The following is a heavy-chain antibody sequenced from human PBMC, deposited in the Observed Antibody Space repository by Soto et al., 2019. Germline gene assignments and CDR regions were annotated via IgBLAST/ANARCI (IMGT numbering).Heavy chain of an antibody. CDR2: VYSNDKT. J-gene: IGHJ6*02. D-gene: IGHD2-2*03. CDR1: GGSVSSNSYS. CDR3: ARLNGYCVSTNCHGYYGMDV. Sequence: QLQLQESGPGLVKPSETLSLTCTVSGGSVSSNSYSWGWVRQSPGKGLEWIATVYSNDKTYYNPSPLSRATISVDTSKNEFSPRLTSVTAADTAVYYCARLNGYCVSTNCHGYYGMDVWGQGTTVTVSS. V-gene: IGHV4-39*01.